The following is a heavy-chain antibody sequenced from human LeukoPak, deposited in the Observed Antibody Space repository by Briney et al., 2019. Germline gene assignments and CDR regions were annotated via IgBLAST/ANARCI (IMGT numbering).Heavy chain of an antibody. D-gene: IGHD3-10*01. V-gene: IGHV3-7*01. CDR3: ARVPHVLLWFGELLKNWYLDL. J-gene: IGHJ2*01. Sequence: PGGSLRLSCAASGFTFSSYWMSWVRQAPGKGLEWVANIKQDGSEKYYVDSVKGRFTISRDNAKNSLYLQMNSLRAEDTAVYYCARVPHVLLWFGELLKNWYLDLWGRGTLVTVSS. CDR1: GFTFSSYW. CDR2: IKQDGSEK.